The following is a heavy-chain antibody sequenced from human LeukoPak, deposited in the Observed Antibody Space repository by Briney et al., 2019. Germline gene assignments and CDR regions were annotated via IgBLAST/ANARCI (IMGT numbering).Heavy chain of an antibody. J-gene: IGHJ4*02. CDR1: GFTFSSYA. V-gene: IGHV3-23*01. Sequence: GGSLRLSCAASGFTFSSYAMTWVRQAPGKGLQWVSAVSGSGAHTYYADSVKGRFTISRDNAKNSLYLQVNSLIGEDTAVYYCARVGDDYNEYVDYWGQGTLVTVSS. CDR3: ARVGDDYNEYVDY. D-gene: IGHD2-21*02. CDR2: VSGSGAHT.